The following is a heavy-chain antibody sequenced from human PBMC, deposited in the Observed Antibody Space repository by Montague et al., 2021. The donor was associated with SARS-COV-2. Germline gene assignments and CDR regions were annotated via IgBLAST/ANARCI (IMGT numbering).Heavy chain of an antibody. CDR2: IYYSGST. CDR3: ASTYGGNLGSYYYYMDV. CDR1: GGSISSGGYY. Sequence: TLSLTCTVSGGSISSGGYYWSWIRQHPGKGLEWIGYIYYSGSTYYNPSLKSRVTISVDTSKNQFSPKLSSVTAADAAVYYCASTYGGNLGSYYYYMDVWGKGTTVTVSS. D-gene: IGHD4-23*01. V-gene: IGHV4-31*03. J-gene: IGHJ6*03.